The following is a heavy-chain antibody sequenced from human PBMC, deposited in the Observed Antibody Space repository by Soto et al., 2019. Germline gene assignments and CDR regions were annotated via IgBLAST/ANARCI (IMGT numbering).Heavy chain of an antibody. J-gene: IGHJ4*02. Sequence: ASVKVSCKASGYTFTSYYMHWVRQAPGQGLEWMGIINPSGGSTSYAQKFQGRVTMTRDTSTSTVYMELGSLRSEDTAVYYCAREGPGGGAMDPPLGYWGQGTLVTVSS. CDR3: AREGPGGGAMDPPLGY. CDR1: GYTFTSYY. V-gene: IGHV1-46*01. CDR2: INPSGGST. D-gene: IGHD3-16*01.